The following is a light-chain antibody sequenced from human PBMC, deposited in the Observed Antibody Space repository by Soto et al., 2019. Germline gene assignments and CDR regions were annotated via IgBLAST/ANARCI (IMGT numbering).Light chain of an antibody. V-gene: IGKV3-15*01. CDR1: QSVSSN. Sequence: EIVMTHSPATLSVSPCERATLSCRASQSVSSNLAWYQQKPGQAPRVLIYAASTRATGIPDRFSGGGSGTDFTLTISSLQPEDVATYYCQQFKSYPLTFGGGTKVDI. CDR2: AAS. J-gene: IGKJ4*01. CDR3: QQFKSYPLT.